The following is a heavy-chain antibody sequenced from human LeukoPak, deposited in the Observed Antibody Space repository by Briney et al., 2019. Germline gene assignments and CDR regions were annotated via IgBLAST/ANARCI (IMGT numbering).Heavy chain of an antibody. CDR2: ISSSGSTI. CDR1: GFTFSDYY. J-gene: IGHJ3*02. Sequence: PGGSLRLSCAASGFTFSDYYMSWIRQAPGKGLEWVSYISSSGSTIYYADSVKGRFTISRDNAKNSLYLQMNSLRAEDTALYHCARDYSPGAFDIWGQGTMVTVSS. CDR3: ARDYSPGAFDI. D-gene: IGHD6-13*01. V-gene: IGHV3-11*01.